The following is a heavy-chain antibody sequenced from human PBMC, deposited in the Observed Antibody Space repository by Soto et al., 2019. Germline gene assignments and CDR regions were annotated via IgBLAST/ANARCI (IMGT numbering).Heavy chain of an antibody. D-gene: IGHD6-13*01. V-gene: IGHV1-3*01. Sequence: ASVKVSCKASGYTFTSYAMHWVRQAPGQRLEWMGWIIPGNGNTKYSQKFQGRVVITRDTSASTAYMELSSLRSEDTAVFYCARGAAALDYWGQGTLVTVSS. J-gene: IGHJ4*02. CDR3: ARGAAALDY. CDR1: GYTFTSYA. CDR2: IIPGNGNT.